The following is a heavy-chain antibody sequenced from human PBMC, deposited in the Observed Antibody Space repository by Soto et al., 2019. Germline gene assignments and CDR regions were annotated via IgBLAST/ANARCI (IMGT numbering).Heavy chain of an antibody. CDR3: VRVVAIPGYPDN. V-gene: IGHV1-69*14. CDR1: GATFSSYA. D-gene: IGHD5-12*01. CDR2: IVPTVDTS. Sequence: QVQLVQSGAEVRQPASSVKVSCKTSGATFSSYAITWVRQAPGQGLEWMGGIVPTVDTSTYAQKFQGRVTITADKFTNTVYMELSCLRSDDTAVYYCVRVVAIPGYPDNWGQGTLVTV. J-gene: IGHJ4*02.